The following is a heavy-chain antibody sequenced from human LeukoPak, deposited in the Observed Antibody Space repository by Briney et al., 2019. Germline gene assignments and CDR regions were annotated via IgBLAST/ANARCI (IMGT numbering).Heavy chain of an antibody. CDR2: IYYSGST. D-gene: IGHD1-1*01. J-gene: IGHJ5*02. CDR1: GGSVSSGSYY. CDR3: AREIRSRGTGWFDP. Sequence: PSETLSLTCTASGGSVSSGSYYWSWIRQPPGKGLEWLGYIYYSGSTNYNPSLKSRVTISVDTSKNQFSLKLSSVTAADTAVYYCAREIRSRGTGWFDPWGQGTLVTVSS. V-gene: IGHV4-61*01.